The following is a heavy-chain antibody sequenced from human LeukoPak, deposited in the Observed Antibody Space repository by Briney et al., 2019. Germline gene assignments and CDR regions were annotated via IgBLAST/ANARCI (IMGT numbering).Heavy chain of an antibody. Sequence: GGSLRLSCAASGFTFSSYAMHWVRQAPGKGLEWVAVISYDGSNKYYADSVKGRFTISRDNSKNTLYLQMNSLRAEDAAVYYCARGGSRHPSPEDYWGRGTLVTVSS. CDR2: ISYDGSNK. D-gene: IGHD1-1*01. J-gene: IGHJ4*02. V-gene: IGHV3-30*04. CDR1: GFTFSSYA. CDR3: ARGGSRHPSPEDY.